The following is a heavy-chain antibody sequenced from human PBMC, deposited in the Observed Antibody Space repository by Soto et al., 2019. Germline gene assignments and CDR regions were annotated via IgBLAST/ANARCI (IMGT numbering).Heavy chain of an antibody. V-gene: IGHV4-30-4*01. CDR2: IYYSGGT. CDR3: VGPVRYYYGMDA. CDR1: GGSISSGDYY. J-gene: IGHJ6*02. Sequence: LSLTCTVSGGSISSGDYYLSWIRQPPGKGLEWIGYIYYSGGTYYNPSLKSRVTISVDTSKNQFSLKLSSVIAADTAVYYCVGPVRYYYGMDALGQGTTVTISS.